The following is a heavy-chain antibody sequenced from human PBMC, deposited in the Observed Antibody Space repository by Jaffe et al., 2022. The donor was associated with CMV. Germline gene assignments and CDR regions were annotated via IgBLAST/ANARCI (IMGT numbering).Heavy chain of an antibody. Sequence: EVQLVESGGGLVQPGESLRLSCVASGFSFRSYWMHWVRQSPGKGLVWVARINSDGTTTDYADSVKGRFSISRDNAKNTLYLQLRSLTAEDTAVFFCAREDYIWENSRYMGDKGFDSWGQGTQVTVSS. V-gene: IGHV3-74*01. CDR1: GFSFRSYW. CDR2: INSDGTTT. D-gene: IGHD3-16*02. J-gene: IGHJ4*02. CDR3: AREDYIWENSRYMGDKGFDS.